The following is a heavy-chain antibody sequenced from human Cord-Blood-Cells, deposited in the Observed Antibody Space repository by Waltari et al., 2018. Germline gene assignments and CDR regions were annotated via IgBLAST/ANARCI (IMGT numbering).Heavy chain of an antibody. D-gene: IGHD7-27*01. CDR2: INPNSGGT. J-gene: IGHJ2*01. Sequence: QVQLVQSGAEVKKPGASVQDSCKASGYTFTGYYMHWVRQAPGQGREWMGWINPNSGGTNYAQKFQGRVTMTRDTSISTAYMELSRLRSDDTAVYYCARDPRGKNTGTSGFDLWGRGTLVTVSS. CDR1: GYTFTGYY. V-gene: IGHV1-2*02. CDR3: ARDPRGKNTGTSGFDL.